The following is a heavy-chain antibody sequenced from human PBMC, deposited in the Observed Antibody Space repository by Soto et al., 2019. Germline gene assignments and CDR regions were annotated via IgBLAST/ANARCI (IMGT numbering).Heavy chain of an antibody. CDR1: GFTSSNYW. CDR2: IKQDGREK. D-gene: IGHD2-15*01. CDR3: ARGCGGSCLDF. V-gene: IGHV3-7*03. J-gene: IGHJ4*02. Sequence: EVQLVESGGGLVQPGGSLRLSCAASGFTSSNYWMSWVRQAPGMGLEWVANIKQDGREKYYVDSVKGRFTISRDNAHNSLYLQMNSLRVEDTAVYYCARGCGGSCLDFWGQGTLVAVSS.